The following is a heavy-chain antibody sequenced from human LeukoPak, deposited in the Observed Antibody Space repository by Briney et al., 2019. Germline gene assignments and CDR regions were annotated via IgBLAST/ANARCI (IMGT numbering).Heavy chain of an antibody. V-gene: IGHV3-23*01. J-gene: IGHJ4*02. CDR2: ISADGPT. D-gene: IGHD6-13*01. CDR1: GSTFSSSP. CDR3: AKVSQWGNSRWYEGD. Sequence: GGSPRLSCADSGSTFSSSPMSWVRQAPGKGLDWVSSISADGPTYYADSVKGRFTISRDNSKNTLYLQMNSLRGEDTAVYYCAKVSQWGNSRWYEGDWGQGTLVTVSS.